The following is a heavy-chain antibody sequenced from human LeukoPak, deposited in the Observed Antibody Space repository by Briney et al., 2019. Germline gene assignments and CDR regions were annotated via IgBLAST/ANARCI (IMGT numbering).Heavy chain of an antibody. CDR3: ARDGKGRYFDWLFSSRFDY. J-gene: IGHJ4*02. V-gene: IGHV1-18*01. CDR1: GGTFSSYA. Sequence: ASVKVSCKASGGTFSSYAISWVRQAPGQGLEWMGWISAYNGNTNYAQKLQGRVTMTTDTSTSTAYMELRSLRSDDTAVYYCARDGKGRYFDWLFSSRFDYWGQGTLVTVSS. D-gene: IGHD3-9*01. CDR2: ISAYNGNT.